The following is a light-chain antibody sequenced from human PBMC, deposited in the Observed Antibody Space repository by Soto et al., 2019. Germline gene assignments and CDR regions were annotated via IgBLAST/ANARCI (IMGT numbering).Light chain of an antibody. J-gene: IGKJ5*01. CDR2: DAS. CDR3: QQRSNWPPIT. V-gene: IGKV3D-20*02. CDR1: QSVSSSY. Sequence: EIVVTQSPGTLSSSPGERAILSCRASQSVSSSYLAWYQQKPGQAPRLLIYDASNRATGIPARFSGSGSGTDFTLTISSLEPEDFAVYYGQQRSNWPPITFGQGTRLEIK.